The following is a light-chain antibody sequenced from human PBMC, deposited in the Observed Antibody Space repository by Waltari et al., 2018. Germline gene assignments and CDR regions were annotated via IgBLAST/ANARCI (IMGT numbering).Light chain of an antibody. V-gene: IGLV2-14*03. Sequence: QSALTQPASVSGSPGQSITISCTGTSSDIGYYDYVSWYQQPPGKAPKLIIYDVSERPSGVSNRFSGSKSGNTASLTISGLQAEDEADYYCSSFTSTTTLLFGGGTKLTVL. J-gene: IGLJ2*01. CDR1: SSDIGYYDY. CDR2: DVS. CDR3: SSFTSTTTLL.